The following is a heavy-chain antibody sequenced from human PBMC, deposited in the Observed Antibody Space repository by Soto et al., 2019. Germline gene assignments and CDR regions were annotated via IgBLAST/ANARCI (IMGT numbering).Heavy chain of an antibody. CDR2: IYYSGST. CDR3: ARAAARGYFDY. CDR1: GGSISSGGYY. Sequence: NPSETLSLTCTVSGGSISSGGYYWSWIRQHPGKGLEWIGYIYYSGSTYYNPSLKSRVTISVDTSKNQFSLKLSSVTAADTAVYYCARAAARGYFDYWGQGTLVTVSS. V-gene: IGHV4-31*03. D-gene: IGHD6-13*01. J-gene: IGHJ4*02.